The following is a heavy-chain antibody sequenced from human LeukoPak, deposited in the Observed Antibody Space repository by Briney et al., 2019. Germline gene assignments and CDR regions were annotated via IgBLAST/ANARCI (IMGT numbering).Heavy chain of an antibody. V-gene: IGHV1-2*02. Sequence: GASVKVSCKASGYTFTGYYMHWVRQAPGQGLEWMGWINPNSGGTNYAQKFQGRVTMTRDTSISTAYMELSRLRSDDTAVYYCARGKELLWFGHGQSTDNWFDPWGQGTLVTVSS. CDR3: ARGKELLWFGHGQSTDNWFDP. CDR1: GYTFTGYY. CDR2: INPNSGGT. J-gene: IGHJ5*02. D-gene: IGHD3-10*01.